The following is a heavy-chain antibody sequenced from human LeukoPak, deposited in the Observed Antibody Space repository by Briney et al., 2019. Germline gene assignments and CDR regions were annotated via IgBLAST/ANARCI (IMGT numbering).Heavy chain of an antibody. V-gene: IGHV3-33*01. CDR2: IWYDGSNK. J-gene: IGHJ4*02. D-gene: IGHD3-16*01. CDR3: ARDWGKGDY. CDR1: GFTFSSYG. Sequence: GGSLRLSCAASGFTFSSYGMHWVRQAPGKGLEWVSLIWYDGSNKYYADSVKGRFTISRDNSKNTLYPQMNSLRAEDTAVYYCARDWGKGDYWGQGTLVTVSS.